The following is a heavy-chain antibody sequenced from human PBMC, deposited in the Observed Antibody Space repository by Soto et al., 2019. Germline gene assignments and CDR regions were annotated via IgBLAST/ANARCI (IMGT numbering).Heavy chain of an antibody. V-gene: IGHV4-4*02. CDR3: ARTLDYGHMDV. CDR2: IYHSGST. Sequence: SETLSLTCAVSSGSISSSNWWSWVRQPPGKGLEWIGEIYHSGSTNYNPTLKSRITISVDTSKNQFPLKLSSVTAANTAVYYCARTLDYGHMDVWGKGTTVTAP. CDR1: SGSISSSNW. D-gene: IGHD3-16*01. J-gene: IGHJ6*03.